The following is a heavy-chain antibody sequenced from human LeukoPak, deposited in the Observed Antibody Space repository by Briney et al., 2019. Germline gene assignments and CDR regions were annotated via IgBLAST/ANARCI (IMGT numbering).Heavy chain of an antibody. D-gene: IGHD3-10*01. CDR3: ARIRDSNAGNYFDY. V-gene: IGHV1-18*01. J-gene: IGHJ4*02. CDR1: GYTFTTYG. Sequence: ASVKVSCKASGYTFTTYGISWVRQAPGQGLEWMGWISAYNGNTNHAQRLQGRVTLTTDTSTTTAYMELGSLRSDDSAVYYCARIRDSNAGNYFDYWGQGTLVTVSS. CDR2: ISAYNGNT.